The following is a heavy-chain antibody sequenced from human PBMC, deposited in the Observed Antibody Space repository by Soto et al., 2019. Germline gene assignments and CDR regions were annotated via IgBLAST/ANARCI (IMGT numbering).Heavy chain of an antibody. V-gene: IGHV1-24*01. CDR1: GYTLTELS. J-gene: IGHJ6*02. Sequence: ASVKVSCKVSGYTLTELSMHWVRQAPGKGLEWMGGFDPEDGETIYAQKFQGRVTMTEDTSTDTAYMELSSLRSEDTAVYYCATLISYYSSNTYYYYGMDVWGQGTTVTVSS. CDR3: ATLISYYSSNTYYYYGMDV. D-gene: IGHD2-21*01. CDR2: FDPEDGET.